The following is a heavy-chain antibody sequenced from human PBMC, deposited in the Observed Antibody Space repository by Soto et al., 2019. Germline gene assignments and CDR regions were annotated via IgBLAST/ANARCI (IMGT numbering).Heavy chain of an antibody. Sequence: QVQLQQWGAGLLKPSETLSLTCAVYGGSFNDYYWSWIRQPPGKGLEWIGEINPTGHTNYNPSLKSRVTISVDTSKTQFSLKLTSVTAADTAVYYCARSGHLFDYWGQGILVTVSS. CDR2: INPTGHT. CDR1: GGSFNDYY. V-gene: IGHV4-34*01. CDR3: ARSGHLFDY. D-gene: IGHD3-10*01. J-gene: IGHJ4*02.